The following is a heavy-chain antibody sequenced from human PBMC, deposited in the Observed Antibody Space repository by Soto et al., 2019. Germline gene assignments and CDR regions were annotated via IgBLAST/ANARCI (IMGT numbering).Heavy chain of an antibody. CDR3: SYDTFGDKDF. Sequence: GSLRLSCAASGFTFSSYVMSWVRQAPGKGLEWVSAISGNGGSTYYADSVKGRFTISRDNSKNTLYLQMNSLGVEDTALYYCSYDTFGDKDFWGQGTPVTVSS. V-gene: IGHV3-23*01. CDR2: ISGNGGST. J-gene: IGHJ4*02. D-gene: IGHD3-9*01. CDR1: GFTFSSYV.